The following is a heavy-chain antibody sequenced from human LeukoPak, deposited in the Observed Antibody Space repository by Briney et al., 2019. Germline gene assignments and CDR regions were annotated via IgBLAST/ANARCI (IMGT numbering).Heavy chain of an antibody. CDR3: ARVVEGYGTFYYYFYMDV. D-gene: IGHD3-10*01. CDR1: EFMLSDYY. CDR2: VSSSGSYI. Sequence: GGSLRLSCAASEFMLSDYYLTWIRQAPGKGLEWVSYVSSSGSYISYADSVKGRFTMSRDNAKNSLYLQMNSLRGEDTAVYYCARVVEGYGTFYYYFYMDVWGKGTTVTVSS. V-gene: IGHV3-11*04. J-gene: IGHJ6*03.